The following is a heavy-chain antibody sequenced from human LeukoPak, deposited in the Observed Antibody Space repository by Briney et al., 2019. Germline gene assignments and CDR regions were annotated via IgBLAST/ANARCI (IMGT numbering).Heavy chain of an antibody. V-gene: IGHV4-30-4*08. Sequence: NPSETLSLTCTVSGGSISSGDYCWSWIRQPPGKGLEWIEYIYYSGSTYYNPSLKSRVTISVDTSKNQFSLKLSSVTAADTAVYYCASEGYYDSSGYNGAFDIWGQGTLDTVSS. J-gene: IGHJ4*02. CDR1: GGSISSGDYC. CDR2: IYYSGST. CDR3: ASEGYYDSSGYNGAFDI. D-gene: IGHD3-22*01.